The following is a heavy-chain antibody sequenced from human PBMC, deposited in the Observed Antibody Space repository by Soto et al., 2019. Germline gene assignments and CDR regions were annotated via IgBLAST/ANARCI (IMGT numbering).Heavy chain of an antibody. CDR3: AKVAHSSGWHSFDY. D-gene: IGHD6-19*01. J-gene: IGHJ4*02. CDR2: ISYDGSNK. Sequence: QVQLVESGGGVVQPGRSLRLSCAASGFTFSSYGMHWVRQAPGKGLEWVAVISYDGSNKYYADSVKGRFTISRDNSKNTLYLQMNSLRAEDTAVYYCAKVAHSSGWHSFDYWVQGTLVTVSS. V-gene: IGHV3-30*18. CDR1: GFTFSSYG.